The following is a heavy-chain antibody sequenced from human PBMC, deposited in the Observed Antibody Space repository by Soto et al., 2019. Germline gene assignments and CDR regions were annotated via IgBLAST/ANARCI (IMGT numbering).Heavy chain of an antibody. CDR1: GFTFSSYS. D-gene: IGHD2-21*01. J-gene: IGHJ4*02. CDR3: AREVVLTEWYFDN. Sequence: QVQLMESGGGVVQPGGSLRLSSATSGFTFSSYSMHWLRQAPGKGLEWVAVTSSDGGTKFYADSVKGRFTVSRDNSKNTLYLQMSSLRPEDTAVYYCAREVVLTEWYFDNWGQGILVTVS. V-gene: IGHV3-30-3*01. CDR2: TSSDGGTK.